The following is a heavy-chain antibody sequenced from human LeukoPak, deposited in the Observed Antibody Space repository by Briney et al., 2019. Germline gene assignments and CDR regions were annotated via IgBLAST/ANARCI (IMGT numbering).Heavy chain of an antibody. CDR1: GSRFTSYW. Sequence: GASLKISCKGSGSRFTSYWISWVRQMPGKGLEWMGRIDPSDAYTNYSPSFQGHVTISSDKSIKTAYLQWSSLKASDTAMYYCARHEGYSSSAEVYWGQGTLVTVSS. J-gene: IGHJ4*02. CDR2: IDPSDAYT. D-gene: IGHD6-13*01. V-gene: IGHV5-10-1*01. CDR3: ARHEGYSSSAEVY.